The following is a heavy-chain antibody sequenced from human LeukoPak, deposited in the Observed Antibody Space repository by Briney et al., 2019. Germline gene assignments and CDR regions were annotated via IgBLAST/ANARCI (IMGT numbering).Heavy chain of an antibody. J-gene: IGHJ4*02. CDR1: GFTFSNYG. CDR3: AKGDYYDFDY. CDR2: ITSGVGIT. Sequence: GGSLRLSCAASGFTFSNYGMNWVRQAPEKGLEWVSIITSGVGITYYADSVKGRFTISRDNSKNTLYLQMNSLRAEDTAVYYCAKGDYYDFDYWGQGTLVTVSS. D-gene: IGHD3-10*01. V-gene: IGHV3-23*01.